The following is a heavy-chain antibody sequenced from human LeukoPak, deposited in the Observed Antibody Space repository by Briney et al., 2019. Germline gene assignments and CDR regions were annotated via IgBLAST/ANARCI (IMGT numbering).Heavy chain of an antibody. CDR1: GGSISSGSYY. V-gene: IGHV4-61*02. CDR2: IFSSGST. D-gene: IGHD6-13*01. Sequence: SETLSLTCTVSGGSISSGSYYWSWIRQPAGKRLEWIGRIFSSGSTNYNPSLKSRVTISVDTSKNQFSLKLSSVTAADTAVYYCARAYSNDAFDIWGQGTMVTVSS. J-gene: IGHJ3*02. CDR3: ARAYSNDAFDI.